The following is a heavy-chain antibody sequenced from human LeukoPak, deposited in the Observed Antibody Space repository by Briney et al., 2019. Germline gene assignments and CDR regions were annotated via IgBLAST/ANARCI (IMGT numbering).Heavy chain of an antibody. CDR1: GGTFSSYA. D-gene: IGHD6-19*01. V-gene: IGHV1-69*13. CDR2: LIPIFGTA. J-gene: IGHJ3*02. CDR3: ASNSGIAVAGAFDI. Sequence: SVKVSCRASGGTFSSYAISWVRQAPGQGLEWMGGLIPIFGTANYAQKFQGKVSITAHESTRTAYTELSSLRSEDTAVYYCASNSGIAVAGAFDIWGQGTMVTVSS.